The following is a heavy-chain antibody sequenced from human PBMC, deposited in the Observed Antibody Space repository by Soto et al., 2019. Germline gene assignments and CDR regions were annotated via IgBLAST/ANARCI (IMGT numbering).Heavy chain of an antibody. CDR1: GGSISNYY. D-gene: IGHD1-26*01. CDR2: IFYSGST. CDR3: ARRYGGNFDY. Sequence: SETLSLTCTVSGGSISNYYWSWIRQPPGRGLEWIGHIFYSGSTNYNPALKSRVTISVDTSKSQFSLKLTSVTAADTAVYYCARRYGGNFDYWGQGTLVTVSS. V-gene: IGHV4-59*01. J-gene: IGHJ4*02.